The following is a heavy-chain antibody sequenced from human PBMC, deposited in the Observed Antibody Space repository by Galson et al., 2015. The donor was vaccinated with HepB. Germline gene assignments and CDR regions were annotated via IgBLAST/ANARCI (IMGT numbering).Heavy chain of an antibody. CDR3: ASSPRHYDFWSGCLDPADY. CDR2: IIPIFGTA. V-gene: IGHV1-69*13. CDR1: GGTFSSYA. J-gene: IGHJ4*02. Sequence: SVKVSCKASGGTFSSYAISWVRQAPGQGLEWMGGIIPIFGTANYAQKFQGRVTITADESTSTAYMELSSLRSEDTAVYYCASSPRHYDFWSGCLDPADYWGQGTLVTVSS. D-gene: IGHD3-3*01.